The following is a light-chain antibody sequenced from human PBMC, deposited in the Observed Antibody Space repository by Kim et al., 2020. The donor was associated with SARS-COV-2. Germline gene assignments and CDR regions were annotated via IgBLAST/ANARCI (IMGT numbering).Light chain of an antibody. V-gene: IGLV7-46*01. CDR1: TGAVTSGHY. CDR3: LLSYNSGLRKV. J-gene: IGLJ2*01. Sequence: QAVVTQEPSLTVSPGGTVTLTCGSSTGAVTSGHYPYWFQQKPGHAPMTLIYDTNNKYSSTPARFSGSLLGGKAALTLSGAQPEDEADYYCLLSYNSGLRKVFGGGTQLTVL. CDR2: DTN.